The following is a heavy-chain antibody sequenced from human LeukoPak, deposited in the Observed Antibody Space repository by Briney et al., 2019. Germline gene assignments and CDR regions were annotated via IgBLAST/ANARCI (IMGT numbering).Heavy chain of an antibody. CDR3: ARGTTALDY. J-gene: IGHJ4*02. Sequence: SETLSLTCAVYGGSFSGYYWSWIRQPPGKGLEWIGEINHSGSTNYNPSLKSRVTISVDTSKNQSSLKLSSVTAADTAVYYCARGTTALDYWGQGTLVTVSS. CDR1: GGSFSGYY. V-gene: IGHV4-34*01. CDR2: INHSGST. D-gene: IGHD4-11*01.